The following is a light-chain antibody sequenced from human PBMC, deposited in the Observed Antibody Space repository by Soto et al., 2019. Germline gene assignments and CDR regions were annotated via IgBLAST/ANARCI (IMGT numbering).Light chain of an antibody. Sequence: QSVLTQSPSVSGAPGQRVTISCTGSSSNIGAGYDVHWYQQLPGTAPKLLIYGNSNRPSGVPDRFSGSKSGTSASLAITGLQDEDEADYYCQSYDSSLSVVFGGGTKLTVL. V-gene: IGLV1-40*01. CDR1: SSNIGAGYD. J-gene: IGLJ2*01. CDR2: GNS. CDR3: QSYDSSLSVV.